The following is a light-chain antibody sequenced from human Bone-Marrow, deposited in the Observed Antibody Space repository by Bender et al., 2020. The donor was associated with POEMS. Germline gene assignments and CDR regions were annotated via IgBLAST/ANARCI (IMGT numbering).Light chain of an antibody. Sequence: QFVLTQPPSASGTPGQRVTISCSGGASNVGNNPVYWYQQLPGTAPKLLIYSSHRRPSEVPDRFSGSRSGTLASLAISGLQSEDEADYYCAVWDDSLNGWVFGGGTKLTVL. CDR2: SSH. CDR3: AVWDDSLNGWV. CDR1: ASNVGNNP. V-gene: IGLV1-44*01. J-gene: IGLJ3*02.